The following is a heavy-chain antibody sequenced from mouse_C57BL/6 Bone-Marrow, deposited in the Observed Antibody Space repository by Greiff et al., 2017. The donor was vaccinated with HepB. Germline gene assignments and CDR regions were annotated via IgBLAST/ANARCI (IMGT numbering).Heavy chain of an antibody. D-gene: IGHD1-1*01. CDR1: GFTFSDYG. CDR3: AITTVPAPYYAMDY. J-gene: IGHJ4*01. Sequence: EVHLVESGGGLVQPGGSLKLSCAASGFTFSDYGMAWVRQAPRKGPEWVAFISNLAYSIYYADTVTGRFTISRENAKNTLYLEMSSRRSEDTAMYYCAITTVPAPYYAMDYWGQGTSVTVSS. CDR2: ISNLAYSI. V-gene: IGHV5-15*01.